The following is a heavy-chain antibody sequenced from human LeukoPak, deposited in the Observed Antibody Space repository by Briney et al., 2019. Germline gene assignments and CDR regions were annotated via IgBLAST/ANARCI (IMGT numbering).Heavy chain of an antibody. J-gene: IGHJ4*02. CDR3: ARGKDTAMPYYFDY. CDR1: SYTFTSYG. D-gene: IGHD5-18*01. Sequence: ASVKVSCKASSYTFTSYGISWVRQAPGQGLEWMGWISAYNGNTNYAQKLQGRVTMTTDTSTSTAYMELRSLRSDDTAVYYCARGKDTAMPYYFDYWGQGTLVTVSS. CDR2: ISAYNGNT. V-gene: IGHV1-18*01.